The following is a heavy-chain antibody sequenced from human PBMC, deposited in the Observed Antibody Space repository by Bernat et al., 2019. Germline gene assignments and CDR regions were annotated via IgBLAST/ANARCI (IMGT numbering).Heavy chain of an antibody. Sequence: VQLVESGGGVVQPGRSLRLSCAASGFTFSRYAMHWVRQAPGEGLEWVALTNFDESIKEYADSVRGRFIISKDNSKNTLYLQMNSLRAEDTAVYYCAKAMRTDSNWFDPWGQGTLVIVSS. CDR1: GFTFSRYA. CDR3: AKAMRTDSNWFDP. D-gene: IGHD3/OR15-3a*01. CDR2: TNFDESIK. J-gene: IGHJ5*02. V-gene: IGHV3-30*04.